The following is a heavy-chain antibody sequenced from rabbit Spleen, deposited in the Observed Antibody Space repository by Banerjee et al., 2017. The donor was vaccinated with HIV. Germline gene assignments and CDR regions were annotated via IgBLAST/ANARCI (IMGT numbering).Heavy chain of an antibody. D-gene: IGHD6-1*01. CDR2: INTATGKA. CDR1: GFSFTDRDV. V-gene: IGHV1S45*01. CDR3: ARNMFLGGVVYGYSL. Sequence: QEQLEESGGGLVKPEGSLTLTCKASGFSFTDRDVMCWVRQAPGKGLEWIACINTATGKAVYASWAKGRFTISKTSSTTVTLQMTSLTAADTATYFCARNMFLGGVVYGYSLWGPGTLVTVS. J-gene: IGHJ4*01.